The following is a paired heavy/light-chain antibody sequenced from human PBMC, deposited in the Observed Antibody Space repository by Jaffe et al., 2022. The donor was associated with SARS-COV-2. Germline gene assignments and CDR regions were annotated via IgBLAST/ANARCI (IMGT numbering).Heavy chain of an antibody. CDR3: AKEGSPLSWFDP. V-gene: IGHV4-4*07. CDR2: IYSNGNT. Sequence: QVQLQESGPGLVKPSETVSLTCTVSGGSIRSYYWSWIRQPAGKGLEWIGRIYSNGNTKYDPSLKSRVTMSVDTSKNQFSLKLSSVTAADTAVYYCAKEGSPLSWFDPWGQGTLVTVSS. CDR1: GGSIRSYY. J-gene: IGHJ5*02.
Light chain of an antibody. CDR2: EVS. Sequence: QSALTQPASVSGSPGQSITISCAGTSSDVGGFNYVSWYQQHPGKAPKLMIYEVSNRPSGVPDRFSGSKSGNTASLTISGLQAEDEADYYCTSYTSSSPFVFGTGTKVTVL. CDR1: SSDVGGFNY. CDR3: TSYTSSSPFV. V-gene: IGLV2-14*01. J-gene: IGLJ1*01.